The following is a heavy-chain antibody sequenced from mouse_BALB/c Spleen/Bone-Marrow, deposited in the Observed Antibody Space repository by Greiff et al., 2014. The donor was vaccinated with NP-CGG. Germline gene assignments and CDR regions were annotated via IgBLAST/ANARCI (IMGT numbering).Heavy chain of an antibody. D-gene: IGHD1-2*01. J-gene: IGHJ2*01. Sequence: VKLQESGPGLVAPSQTLSITCTVSGFSLPSYGVHWVRQSPGKGLEWLGVIWAGGSTNYNSALMSRLSISKDNSKSQVFLKMNSLQTDDTAMYYCARYYYGFLDYWGQGTTLTVSS. CDR3: ARYYYGFLDY. V-gene: IGHV2-9*02. CDR2: IWAGGST. CDR1: GFSLPSYG.